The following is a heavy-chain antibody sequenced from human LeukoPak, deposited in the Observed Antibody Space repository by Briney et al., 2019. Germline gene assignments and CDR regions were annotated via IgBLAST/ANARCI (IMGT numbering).Heavy chain of an antibody. V-gene: IGHV2-26*01. CDR2: IFSNDEK. J-gene: IGHJ5*02. D-gene: IGHD6-19*01. CDR1: GFSLSNARMG. CDR3: ARIYCPIGVGCKKNWFDP. Sequence: SGPVLVKPTETLTLTCTVSGFSLSNARMGVSWIRQPPGKALEWLAHIFSNDEKSYSTSLKSRLTISKDTSKSQVVLTMTNMDPVDTATYYCARIYCPIGVGCKKNWFDPWGQGTLVTVSS.